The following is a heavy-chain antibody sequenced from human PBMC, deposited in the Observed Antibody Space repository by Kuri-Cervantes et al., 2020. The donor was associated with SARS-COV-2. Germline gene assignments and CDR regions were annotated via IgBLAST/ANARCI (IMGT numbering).Heavy chain of an antibody. CDR1: GDIFSNYA. J-gene: IGHJ5*02. CDR2: IIPIFGTT. Sequence: VKVSCKASGDIFSNYAFSWVRQAPGQGLEWMGGIIPIFGTTNYAQTFQGRLTITADESTSTAYMEMSSLRSDDTAVYYCARVQLELPNIYYNWFDPWGQGTLVTVSS. V-gene: IGHV1-69*13. CDR3: ARVQLELPNIYYNWFDP. D-gene: IGHD1-1*01.